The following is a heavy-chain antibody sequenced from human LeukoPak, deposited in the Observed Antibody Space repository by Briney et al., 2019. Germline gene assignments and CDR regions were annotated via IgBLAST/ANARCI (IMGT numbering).Heavy chain of an antibody. CDR1: GYSISSGFY. J-gene: IGHJ1*01. Sequence: SETLSLTCSVSGYSISSGFYWGWIRQPPGKGLEWIGSIFHSGSTYYNPSLKSRVTISVDTSKNQFSLKLSSVTAADTAVYYCARGWSRDAVANPVLSGRYFQHWGQGTLVTVSS. D-gene: IGHD5-12*01. CDR3: ARGWSRDAVANPVLSGRYFQH. V-gene: IGHV4-38-2*02. CDR2: IFHSGST.